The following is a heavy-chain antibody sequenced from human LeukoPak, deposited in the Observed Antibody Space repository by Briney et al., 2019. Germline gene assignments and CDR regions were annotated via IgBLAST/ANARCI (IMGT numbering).Heavy chain of an antibody. Sequence: GASVKVSCKASGYTLAGYYLHWVRQAPRQGLEWMGWINPNSGDTNFAQKFQGRVTMTRDTSISTAYMELSRLRSDDTAVYYCARDDSSSSIWGQGTLVTVSS. CDR2: INPNSGDT. D-gene: IGHD6-6*01. CDR1: GYTLAGYY. J-gene: IGHJ4*02. V-gene: IGHV1-2*02. CDR3: ARDDSSSSI.